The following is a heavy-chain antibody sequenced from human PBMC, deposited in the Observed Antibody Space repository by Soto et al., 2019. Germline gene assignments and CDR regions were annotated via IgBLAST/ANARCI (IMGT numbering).Heavy chain of an antibody. CDR3: AKVTGYCSGGSCLDTFYFGY. Sequence: PGGPLRLSCAASGFTFSIYAMSWVLQAPGKXLXXVSAISGSGGSKYCADSVKGRFTIYRDNTKNTLYLQMNSLRAEETAVYYCAKVTGYCSGGSCLDTFYFGYWGQGTLVTVSS. J-gene: IGHJ4*02. V-gene: IGHV3-23*01. CDR2: ISGSGGSK. CDR1: GFTFSIYA. D-gene: IGHD2-15*01.